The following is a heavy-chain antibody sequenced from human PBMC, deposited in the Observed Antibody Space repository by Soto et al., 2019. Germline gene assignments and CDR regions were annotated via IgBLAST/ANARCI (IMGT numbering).Heavy chain of an antibody. D-gene: IGHD3-3*01. CDR1: GFSLSNYN. CDR3: ARDFGHGYYVDY. J-gene: IGHJ4*02. V-gene: IGHV3-48*02. CDR2: ITDSSDTV. Sequence: PGGSLRLSCVASGFSLSNYNMNWVRQAPGKGLEWVSYITDSSDTVHYADSVRGRFTISRDNAESSLYLQINSLRDEDTAVYFCARDFGHGYYVDYWGRGTLVTVSS.